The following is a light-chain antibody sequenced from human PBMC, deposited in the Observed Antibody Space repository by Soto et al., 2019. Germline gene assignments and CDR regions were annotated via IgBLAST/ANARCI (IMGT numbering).Light chain of an antibody. Sequence: DIQMTQSPSTLSASVGDRVTITCRASQSISSWLAWYQQKPGKAPKLLIYKASSLESGVPSRSSGSGSGTEFTLTISSLQPDDFATSYCQQYNSYSPTFGQGTKV. CDR2: KAS. CDR3: QQYNSYSPT. V-gene: IGKV1-5*03. CDR1: QSISSW. J-gene: IGKJ1*01.